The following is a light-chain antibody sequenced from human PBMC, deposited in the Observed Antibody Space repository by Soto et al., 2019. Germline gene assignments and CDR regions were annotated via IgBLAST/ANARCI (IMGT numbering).Light chain of an antibody. CDR1: RSDVGAYNY. V-gene: IGLV2-14*01. CDR2: EVS. CDR3: SSYTSSSTYV. J-gene: IGLJ1*01. Sequence: QSVLTQPASVSGSPGQSIAISCTGTRSDVGAYNYVSWYQQYPDKAPKLMIYEVSNRPSGVSNRFSGSKSGNTASLTISGLQAEEEADYYCSSYTSSSTYVFGTGTKVTVL.